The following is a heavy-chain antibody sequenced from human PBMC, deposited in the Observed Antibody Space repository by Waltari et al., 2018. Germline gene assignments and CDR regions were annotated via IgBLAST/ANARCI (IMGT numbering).Heavy chain of an antibody. D-gene: IGHD1-26*01. CDR2: IHRSGKS. J-gene: IGHJ4*02. CDR3: ARDRGIGLYLDS. V-gene: IGHV4-4*02. Sequence: QLQLQQSGPGLVKPSGTLSLTCTVSVDSTHSTSWWSWVTQPPEKGLEWTGQIHRSGKSNYNPSLESRVTISADTSNNQFSLKLTSTTAADTAVYYCARDRGIGLYLDSWGQGTLVTVSP. CDR1: VDSTHSTSW.